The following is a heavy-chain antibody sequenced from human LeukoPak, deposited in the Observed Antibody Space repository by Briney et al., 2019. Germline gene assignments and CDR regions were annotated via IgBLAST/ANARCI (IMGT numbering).Heavy chain of an antibody. CDR2: ISSSGSTI. D-gene: IGHD5-18*01. CDR3: ARDLPRGYSYGSYYFDY. CDR1: GFMFHDYA. Sequence: TGGSLRLSCAAPGFMFHDYAIHWVRQAPGKGLEWVSYISSSGSTIYYADSVKGRFTISRDNAKNSLYLQMNSLRAEDTAVYYCARDLPRGYSYGSYYFDYWGQGTLVTVSS. J-gene: IGHJ4*02. V-gene: IGHV3-48*03.